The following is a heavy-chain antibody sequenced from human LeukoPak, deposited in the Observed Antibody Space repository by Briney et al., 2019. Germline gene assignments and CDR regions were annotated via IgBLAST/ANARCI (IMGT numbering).Heavy chain of an antibody. Sequence: GGSLRLSCAASGFTFSDYYMSWIRQAPGKGLEWVSYISSSGSTIYYADSVKGRFTISRDNAKNSLYLQMNSLRAEDTAVYYCASSSPEGYYYDWRDAFDIWGQGTMITVSS. CDR2: ISSSGSTI. V-gene: IGHV3-11*01. CDR1: GFTFSDYY. D-gene: IGHD3-22*01. CDR3: ASSSPEGYYYDWRDAFDI. J-gene: IGHJ3*02.